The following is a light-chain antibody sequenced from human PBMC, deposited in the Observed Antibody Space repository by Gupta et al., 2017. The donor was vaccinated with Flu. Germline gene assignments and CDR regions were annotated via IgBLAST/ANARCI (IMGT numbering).Light chain of an antibody. CDR3: QTWGTGTWV. CDR2: LNSDGSH. V-gene: IGLV4-69*01. J-gene: IGLJ3*02. Sequence: QLVLTQSPSAPASLGASVNLTSTLSSGHSSNAIAWHQQQPEKGPRYLMKLNSDGSHSKGDGIPDRFSGSSSGAERYLTISSLQSEDEADYYCQTWGTGTWVFGGGTKLTVL. CDR1: SGHSSNA.